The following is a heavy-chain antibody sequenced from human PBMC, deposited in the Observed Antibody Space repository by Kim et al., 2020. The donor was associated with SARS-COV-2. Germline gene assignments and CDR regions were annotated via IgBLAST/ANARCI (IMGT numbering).Heavy chain of an antibody. V-gene: IGHV4-34*01. J-gene: IGHJ4*02. Sequence: SETLSLTCAVYGGSFSGYYWSWIRQPPGKGLEWIGEINHSGSTNYNPSLKSRVTISVDTSKNQFSLKLSSVTAADTAVYYCARGGRSSWFFRNPPPHPLDYWGQGTLVTVSS. CDR3: ARGGRSSWFFRNPPPHPLDY. CDR2: INHSGST. D-gene: IGHD6-13*01. CDR1: GGSFSGYY.